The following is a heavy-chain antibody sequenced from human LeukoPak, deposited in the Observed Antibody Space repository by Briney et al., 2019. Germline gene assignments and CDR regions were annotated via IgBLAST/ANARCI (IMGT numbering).Heavy chain of an antibody. CDR3: TTTSGSYYEYYFDY. V-gene: IGHV3-49*03. CDR1: GFTFGDYA. J-gene: IGHJ4*02. CDR2: IRSKAYGGTT. Sequence: GRSLRHSCTASGFTFGDYAMSWFREAPGKGLEWVGFIRSKAYGGTTEYAASVKGRFTISRDDSKSIAYLQMNSLKTEDTAVYYCTTTSGSYYEYYFDYWGQGTLVTVSS. D-gene: IGHD1-26*01.